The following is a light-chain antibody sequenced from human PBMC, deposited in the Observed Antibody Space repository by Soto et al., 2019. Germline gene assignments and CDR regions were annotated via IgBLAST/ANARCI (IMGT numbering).Light chain of an antibody. CDR3: CSYSDTYTYV. CDR2: GVS. J-gene: IGLJ7*01. CDR1: SSDVGGYDY. V-gene: IGLV2-11*01. Sequence: QSALTQPRSVSESPGQLVTISCTGTSSDVGGYDYLSWYQQHPGKAPKLLIYGVSERPSGVPDRFSGSKSGSTASLTISGLQAEDEADYYCCSYSDTYTYVFGTGTQLTVL.